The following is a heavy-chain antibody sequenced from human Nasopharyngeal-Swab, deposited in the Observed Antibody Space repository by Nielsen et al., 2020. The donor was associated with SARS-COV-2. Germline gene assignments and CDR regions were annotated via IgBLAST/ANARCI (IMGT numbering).Heavy chain of an antibody. CDR3: VRRAFSAGYFYFDY. CDR1: GYIFTSYW. V-gene: IGHV5-51*01. D-gene: IGHD6-25*01. Sequence: KVSCKGSGYIFTSYWIGWVRQMPGKGLEWMGIIYPADSDSRYSLSFQGQVSISVDKSISTAYLQWNTLKASDTAIYYCVRRAFSAGYFYFDYWGPGTLVTVSS. J-gene: IGHJ4*02. CDR2: IYPADSDS.